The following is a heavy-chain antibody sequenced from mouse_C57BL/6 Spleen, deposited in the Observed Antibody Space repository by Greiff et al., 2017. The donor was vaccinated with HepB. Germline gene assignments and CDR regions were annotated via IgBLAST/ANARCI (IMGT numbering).Heavy chain of an antibody. D-gene: IGHD4-1*01. CDR3: ATDWVCYFDG. CDR1: GYAFSSSW. CDR2: IYPGDGDT. J-gene: IGHJ2*01. Sequence: QVQLKEPGPELVKPGASVKFSCKASGYAFSSSWMNWVKQRPGKGLEWIGRIYPGDGDTNYNGKFKGKATLTADKSSSTAYMQLSSLTSEDSAVDFCATDWVCYFDGWGQDTTLTVSS. V-gene: IGHV1-82*01.